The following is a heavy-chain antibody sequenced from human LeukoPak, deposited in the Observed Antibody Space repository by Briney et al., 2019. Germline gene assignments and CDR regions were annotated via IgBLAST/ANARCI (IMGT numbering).Heavy chain of an antibody. V-gene: IGHV3-11*01. CDR1: GFTFSDYY. D-gene: IGHD6-13*01. J-gene: IGHJ4*02. CDR3: ARVVMDSSSWYVNY. CDR2: ISSSGSTI. Sequence: GGSLRLSCAASGFTFSDYYMSWIRQAPGKGLEWVSYISSSGSTIYYADSVKGRFTISRDNAKNSLYLQMNSLRAEDTALYYCARVVMDSSSWYVNYWGQGTLVTVSS.